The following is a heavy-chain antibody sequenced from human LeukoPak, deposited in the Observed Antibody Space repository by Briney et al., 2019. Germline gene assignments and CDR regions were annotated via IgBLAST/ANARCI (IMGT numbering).Heavy chain of an antibody. CDR3: ARGHLSSSGWRVYYFDY. V-gene: IGHV4-59*01. Sequence: PSETLSLTCTVSGGSISTYYWSWIRQPPGEGLEWIGYIYYSGTTNYNPSLKSRVTISVDTPKNQISLKLSSVTAADTAVYYCARGHLSSSGWRVYYFDYWGQGTLVTVSS. D-gene: IGHD6-19*01. CDR1: GGSISTYY. J-gene: IGHJ4*02. CDR2: IYYSGTT.